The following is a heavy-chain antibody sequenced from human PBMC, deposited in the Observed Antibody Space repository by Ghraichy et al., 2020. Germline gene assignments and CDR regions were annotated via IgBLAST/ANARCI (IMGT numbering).Heavy chain of an antibody. CDR1: GGTFSSYA. CDR2: IIPIFGIA. Sequence: SVKVSCKASGGTFSSYAISWVRQAPGQGLEWMGGIIPIFGIANYAQKFQGRVTITADKSTSTAYMELSSLRSEDTAVYYCARDRGPVGWTRGNWFDPWGQGTLVTVSS. D-gene: IGHD6-19*01. V-gene: IGHV1-69*10. J-gene: IGHJ5*02. CDR3: ARDRGPVGWTRGNWFDP.